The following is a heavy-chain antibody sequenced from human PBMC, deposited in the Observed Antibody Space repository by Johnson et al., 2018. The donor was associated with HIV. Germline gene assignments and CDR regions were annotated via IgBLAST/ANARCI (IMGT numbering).Heavy chain of an antibody. CDR3: ARDLGGSYSGLDAFDI. V-gene: IGHV3-20*04. Sequence: VQLVESGGGVERPGESLRLSCVGSGFMFDDYAMSWVRQAPGKGLEWVSGIDWTGANAGYADSVKGRFTISRDNAKNSLYLQMNSLIAEDTAVYYGARDLGGSYSGLDAFDIWGQGTMVTVSS. J-gene: IGHJ3*02. CDR2: IDWTGANA. CDR1: GFMFDDYA. D-gene: IGHD1-26*01.